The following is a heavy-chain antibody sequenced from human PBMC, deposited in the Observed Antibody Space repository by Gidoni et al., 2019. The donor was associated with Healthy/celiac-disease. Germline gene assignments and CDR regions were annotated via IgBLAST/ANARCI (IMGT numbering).Heavy chain of an antibody. D-gene: IGHD5-18*01. CDR3: ASGVERDTARGYQIDY. CDR2: IYYSGST. CDR1: GCSISSSSYY. Sequence: QLQLQESGPGLVKPSETLSLTCTVSGCSISSSSYYWGWIRQPPGKGLEWIGSIYYSGSTYYNPSLKSRVTISVDTSKNQFSLKLSSVTAADTAVYYCASGVERDTARGYQIDYWGQGTLVTVSS. V-gene: IGHV4-39*01. J-gene: IGHJ4*02.